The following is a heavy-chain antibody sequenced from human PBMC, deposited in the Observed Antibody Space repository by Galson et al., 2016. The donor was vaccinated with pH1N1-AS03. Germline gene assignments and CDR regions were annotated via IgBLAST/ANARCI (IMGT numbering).Heavy chain of an antibody. V-gene: IGHV1-69*05. CDR1: GRTFSSYA. J-gene: IGHJ4*02. CDR2: VKGVFRTT. CDR3: ATAGQYFDIRRFDN. D-gene: IGHD3-9*01. Sequence: SVKVSCKASGRTFSSYAISWVRQAPGQGLEWMGGVKGVFRTTNYAQKFQGRITITTDQSTGTAYMEVSSLRAEDTAVYYCATAGQYFDIRRFDNWGQGTPVTVFS.